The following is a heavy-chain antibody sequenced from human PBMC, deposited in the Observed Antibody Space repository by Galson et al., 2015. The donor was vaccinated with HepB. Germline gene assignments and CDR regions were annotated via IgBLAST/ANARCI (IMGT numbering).Heavy chain of an antibody. Sequence: SLRLSCAASGFTFSNAWMSWVRQAPGKGLEWVGRIKSKTDGGTTDYAAPVKGRFTISRDDSKNTLYLQMNSLKTEDTAVYYCTTDSGYYDFWSGYYGVDPWGQGTLVTVSS. CDR1: GFTFSNAW. CDR3: TTDSGYYDFWSGYYGVDP. J-gene: IGHJ5*02. CDR2: IKSKTDGGTT. D-gene: IGHD3-3*01. V-gene: IGHV3-15*01.